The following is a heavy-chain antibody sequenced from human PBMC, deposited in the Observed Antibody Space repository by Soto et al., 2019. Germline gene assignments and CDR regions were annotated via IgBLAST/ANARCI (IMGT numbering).Heavy chain of an antibody. CDR3: ARVSRVWYCSGGSCLTDFDY. V-gene: IGHV4-34*01. Sequence: SETLSLTCAVYGGSFSGYYWSWIRQPPGKGLEWIGEINHSGSTNYNPSLKSRVTISVDTSKNQFSLKLSSVTAADTAVYYCARVSRVWYCSGGSCLTDFDYWGQGTLVTVSS. D-gene: IGHD2-15*01. J-gene: IGHJ4*02. CDR1: GGSFSGYY. CDR2: INHSGST.